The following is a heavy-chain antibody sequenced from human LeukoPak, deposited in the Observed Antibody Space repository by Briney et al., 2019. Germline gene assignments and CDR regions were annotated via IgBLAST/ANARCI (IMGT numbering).Heavy chain of an antibody. D-gene: IGHD3-10*01. J-gene: IGHJ4*02. CDR1: GYTLTEIF. Sequence: ASVKVSCKVSGYTLTEIFMHWVRQAPGKGLECMGGFDPEDGETIYAQKFQGRVTMTEDTSTDTAYMELSSLRSEDTAVYYCATVILQYYYGSGSPFDYWGQGTLVTVSS. CDR3: ATVILQYYYGSGSPFDY. V-gene: IGHV1-24*01. CDR2: FDPEDGET.